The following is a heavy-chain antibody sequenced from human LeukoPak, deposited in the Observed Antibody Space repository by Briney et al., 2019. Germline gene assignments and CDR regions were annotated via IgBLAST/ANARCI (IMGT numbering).Heavy chain of an antibody. CDR1: SFTFNCW. J-gene: IGHJ4*02. Sequence: PGGSLRLSCVASSFTFNCWMSWLRQTPGRGPEWVANINEDGGEKHYADSVKGRFTITRGNAKNTLYLQINSLRAEDAAVYYCAAERRGSSYYDGKEAFDHWGQGTLVPVSS. CDR2: INEDGGEK. CDR3: AAERRGSSYYDGKEAFDH. D-gene: IGHD4-23*01. V-gene: IGHV3-7*01.